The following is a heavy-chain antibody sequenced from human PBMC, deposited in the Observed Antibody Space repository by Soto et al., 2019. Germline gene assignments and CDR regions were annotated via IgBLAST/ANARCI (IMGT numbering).Heavy chain of an antibody. D-gene: IGHD3-22*01. CDR2: ISAYNGNT. CDR1: GCPFTSYG. J-gene: IGHJ3*02. CDR3: ARDYYYCSGYLAPNDAFDI. Sequence: GASVKVSCKDSGCPFTSYGISWVRQAPGQGLEWMGWISAYNGNTNYAQKLQGRVTMTTDTSTSTAYMELRSLRSYDTAVYYCARDYYYCSGYLAPNDAFDIWGQGTMVTVSS. V-gene: IGHV1-18*01.